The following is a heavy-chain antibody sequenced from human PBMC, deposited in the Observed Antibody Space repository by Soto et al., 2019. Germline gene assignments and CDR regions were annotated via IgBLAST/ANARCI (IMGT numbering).Heavy chain of an antibody. Sequence: LRLSCAASGFTVSSNYMSWVRQAPGKGLEWVSVIYSGGSTYYADSVKGRFTISRHNSKNTLYLQMNSLRAEDAAVYYCARDLGTVAGTPDAFDIWGQGTMVT. V-gene: IGHV3-53*04. CDR1: GFTVSSNY. D-gene: IGHD6-19*01. J-gene: IGHJ3*02. CDR2: IYSGGST. CDR3: ARDLGTVAGTPDAFDI.